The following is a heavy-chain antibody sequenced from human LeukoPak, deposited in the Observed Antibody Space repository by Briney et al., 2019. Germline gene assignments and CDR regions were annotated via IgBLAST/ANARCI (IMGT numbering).Heavy chain of an antibody. CDR2: INHSGST. J-gene: IGHJ5*02. Sequence: PSETLSLTCAVYGGSFSGYYWSWIRQAPGKGLEWIGEINHSGSTNYNPSLKSRVTISVDTSKNQFSLKLSSVTAADTAVYYCARGVNWFDPWGRGTLVTVSS. CDR3: ARGVNWFDP. V-gene: IGHV4-34*01. CDR1: GGSFSGYY.